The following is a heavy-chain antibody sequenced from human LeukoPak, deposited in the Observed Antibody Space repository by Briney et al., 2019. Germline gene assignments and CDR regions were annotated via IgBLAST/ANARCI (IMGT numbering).Heavy chain of an antibody. Sequence: SETLSLTCTVSGGSISSSSYYWGWIRQPPGKGLEWIGNIYYSGSTYYNPSLKSRVTISVDTSKNQFSLKLSSVTAADTAVYYCARLSGYGLHYYYYMDVWGKGTTVTVSS. J-gene: IGHJ6*03. CDR3: ARLSGYGLHYYYYMDV. CDR2: IYYSGST. V-gene: IGHV4-39*07. CDR1: GGSISSSSYY. D-gene: IGHD5-12*01.